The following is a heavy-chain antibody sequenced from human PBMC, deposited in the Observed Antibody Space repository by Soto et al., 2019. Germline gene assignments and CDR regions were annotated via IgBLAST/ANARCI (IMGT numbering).Heavy chain of an antibody. CDR3: ATWRFDY. V-gene: IGHV6-1*01. J-gene: IGHJ4*02. CDR1: GDSVSSNSAA. Sequence: PAQTLSLTCAISGDSVSSNSAAWNWIMHSPSRGLEWLGRTYYRSKWYNDYAVSMRSRITINPDTTKNQFSLQLNSATPEDTAVYYCATWRFDYWGQGTLVTVSS. CDR2: TYYRSKWYN.